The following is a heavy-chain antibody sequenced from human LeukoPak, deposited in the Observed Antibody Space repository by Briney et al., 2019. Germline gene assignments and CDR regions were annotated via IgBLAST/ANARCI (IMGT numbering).Heavy chain of an antibody. Sequence: PSETLSLTCTVSGGSISSYYWSWIRQPPGKGLEWIGYIYYSGSTNYNPSLKSRVTISVDTSKNQFSLKLSSVTAADTAVYYCARHVGGWYEGTRYYYYGMDVWGQGTTVTVSS. CDR1: GGSISSYY. CDR2: IYYSGST. D-gene: IGHD6-19*01. V-gene: IGHV4-59*01. CDR3: ARHVGGWYEGTRYYYYGMDV. J-gene: IGHJ6*02.